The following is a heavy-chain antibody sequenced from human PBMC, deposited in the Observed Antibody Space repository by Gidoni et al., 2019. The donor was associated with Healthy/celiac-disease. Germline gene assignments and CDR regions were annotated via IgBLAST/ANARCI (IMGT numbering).Heavy chain of an antibody. CDR1: GGSFSGYY. J-gene: IGHJ4*02. Sequence: QVQLQHCGAGLLKPSTTLSLTCADYGGSFSGYYWSWIRQPPGKGLEWIGEINHSGSTNYNPALKSRVTISVDTSKNQFSLKLSSVTASETAVYYCAGGRCLFDYWGQGTLVTVSS. V-gene: IGHV4-34*01. D-gene: IGHD2-8*01. CDR3: AGGRCLFDY. CDR2: INHSGST.